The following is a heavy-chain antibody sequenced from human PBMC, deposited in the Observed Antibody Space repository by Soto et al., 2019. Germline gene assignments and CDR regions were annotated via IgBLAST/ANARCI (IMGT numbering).Heavy chain of an antibody. CDR1: GGSISSGGYY. J-gene: IGHJ4*02. CDR3: ARVREDYGSGSYFGVTFDY. D-gene: IGHD3-10*01. CDR2: IYYSGST. V-gene: IGHV4-31*03. Sequence: QVQLQESGPGLVKPSQTLSLTCTVSGGSISSGGYYWSWIRQHPGKGLEWIGYIYYSGSTYYNPSLKRRVTISVDTSKNQFSLKLSSGTAADTVVYYCARVREDYGSGSYFGVTFDYLGQGTLVTVSS.